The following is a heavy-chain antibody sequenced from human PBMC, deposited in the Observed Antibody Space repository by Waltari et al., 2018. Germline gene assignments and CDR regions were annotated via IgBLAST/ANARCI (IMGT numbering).Heavy chain of an antibody. CDR2: MNPNSGNT. CDR1: GYTLPSYD. CDR3: AREGLYSSGWFDY. Sequence: QVQLVQSGAAVKKPGASVKFSCQASGYTLPSYDIHWVRQATGQGLAWMGWMNPNSGNTGYAQKCQGRVTMTRNTSISTAYMELSSLRSEDTAVYYCAREGLYSSGWFDYWGQGTLVTGSS. V-gene: IGHV1-8*01. D-gene: IGHD6-19*01. J-gene: IGHJ5*01.